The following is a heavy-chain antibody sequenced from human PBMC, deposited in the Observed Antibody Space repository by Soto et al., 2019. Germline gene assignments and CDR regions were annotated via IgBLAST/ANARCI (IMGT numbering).Heavy chain of an antibody. CDR1: GGSISSGGYY. D-gene: IGHD3-3*01. Sequence: SETLSLTCTVSGGSISSGGYYWSWIRQHPGKGLEWIGYIYYSGSTYYNPSLKSRVTISVDTSKNQFSLKLSSVTAADTAVYYCARDNIGGYDFWSGPSGMDVWGQGTTVTVSS. CDR2: IYYSGST. CDR3: ARDNIGGYDFWSGPSGMDV. V-gene: IGHV4-31*03. J-gene: IGHJ6*02.